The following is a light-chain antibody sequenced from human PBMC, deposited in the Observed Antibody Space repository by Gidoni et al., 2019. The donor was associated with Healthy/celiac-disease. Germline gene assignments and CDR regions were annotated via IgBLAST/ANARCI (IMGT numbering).Light chain of an antibody. CDR3: QQSYSTPRT. J-gene: IGKJ1*01. V-gene: IGKV1-39*01. CDR1: QSISSY. CDR2: AAS. Sequence: EIQMTQSPSSLSASVGDRVTITCRASQSISSYLNWYQQKPGKAPKLLIDAASSLQSGVPSRLSGSGSGTDFTLTISSLQPEDFATYYCQQSYSTPRTFGQGTKVEIK.